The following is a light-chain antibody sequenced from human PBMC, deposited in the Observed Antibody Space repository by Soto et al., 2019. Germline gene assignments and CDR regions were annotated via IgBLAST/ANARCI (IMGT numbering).Light chain of an antibody. CDR3: QQYYSSPYT. V-gene: IGKV4-1*01. Sequence: DIVMTQSPDSLAVSLGERATINYKSGQTVLSSSNNRKYLAWFQQKPGQPPKLLIYWASTRQSGVPDRFSGSGSGTDFTLTISSLQAEDVAVYYCQQYYSSPYTFGQGTKLEIK. J-gene: IGKJ2*01. CDR1: QTVLSSSNNRKY. CDR2: WAS.